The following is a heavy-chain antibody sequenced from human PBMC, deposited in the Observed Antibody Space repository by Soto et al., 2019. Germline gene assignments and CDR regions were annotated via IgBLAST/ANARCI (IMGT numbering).Heavy chain of an antibody. D-gene: IGHD3-22*01. V-gene: IGHV3-23*01. J-gene: IGHJ4*02. CDR2: ISGSGTMK. CDR1: GFTFRNHA. CDR3: AKASHYYDFY. Sequence: GGSLRLSCVASGFTFRNHAMTWVRQAPGKGLEWVSGISGSGTMKYYADSVRGHFTISRENAKNTLHLQMDNLRVEDTAVYYCAKASHYYDFYWGQGTLVTVSS.